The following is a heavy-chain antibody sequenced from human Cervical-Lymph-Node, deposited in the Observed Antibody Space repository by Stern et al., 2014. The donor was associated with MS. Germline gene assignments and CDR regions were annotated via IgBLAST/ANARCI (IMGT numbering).Heavy chain of an antibody. CDR1: GFTFSSYG. CDR3: ASGQYSGSYED. CDR2: IWYDGSNK. V-gene: IGHV3-33*01. J-gene: IGHJ4*02. Sequence: VQLEESGGGVVQPGRSLRLSCAASGFTFSSYGMHWVRQAPGKGLEWVAVIWYDGSNKYYADSVKGRFTISRDNSKNTLYLQMNSLRAEDTAVYYCASGQYSGSYEDWGQGTLVTVSS. D-gene: IGHD1-26*01.